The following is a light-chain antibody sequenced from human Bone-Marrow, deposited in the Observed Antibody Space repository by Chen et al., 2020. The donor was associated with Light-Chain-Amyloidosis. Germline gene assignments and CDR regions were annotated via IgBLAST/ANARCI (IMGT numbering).Light chain of an antibody. CDR3: SSYTITNTLV. CDR1: SSDVGGDNH. CDR2: EVT. Sequence: QSALTQPPSVSGSPGPSITLSCTGTSSDVGGDNHVSWYQQHPDKAPKLMIYEVTNRPSWVPDRFSGSKSDNTASLTISGLRTEDEADYFCSSYTITNTLVFGSGTRVTVL. J-gene: IGLJ1*01. V-gene: IGLV2-14*01.